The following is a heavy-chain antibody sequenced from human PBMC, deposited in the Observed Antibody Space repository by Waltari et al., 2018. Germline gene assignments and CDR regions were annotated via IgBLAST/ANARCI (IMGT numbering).Heavy chain of an antibody. CDR2: ISASGGGS. CDR1: GGTFSSYA. Sequence: VQLVQSGAEVKKPGSSVKVSCKASGGTFSSYAISWVRQVPGKGLEWVSSISASGGGSYYADSVKGRFTISRDNSRGTLSLQMNSLTAEDTAVYYCGKDQENDPSCEVTWGQGTLVTVSS. V-gene: IGHV3-23*04. CDR3: GKDQENDPSCEVT. J-gene: IGHJ5*02.